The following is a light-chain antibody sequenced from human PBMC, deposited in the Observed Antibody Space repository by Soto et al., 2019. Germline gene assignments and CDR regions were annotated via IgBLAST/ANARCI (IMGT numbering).Light chain of an antibody. CDR3: RSYAGSNNFV. CDR1: SGDVVDNY. J-gene: IGLJ1*01. V-gene: IGLV2-8*01. CDR2: EVS. Sequence: QSVLTQPPSASVSPGQSVTISCPGNSGDVVDNYVSWYQEHLGKATKLILYEVSQRPSGVTDRFSGSKXGNTASLTVSGLQAEDEADYYCRSYAGSNNFVFGCGTNVTVL.